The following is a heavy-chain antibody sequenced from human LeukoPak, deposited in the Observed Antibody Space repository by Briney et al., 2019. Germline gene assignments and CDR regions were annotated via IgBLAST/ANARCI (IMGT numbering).Heavy chain of an antibody. Sequence: GSLRLSCAASGFTFSSYWMSWVRQAPGKGLEWVSAISGSDTRTYYADSVKGRFTISRDNSKNTLYLQMNSLSAEDTAVYYCAKDRLVRGVTSCFDYWGQGTLVTVSS. CDR3: AKDRLVRGVTSCFDY. V-gene: IGHV3-23*01. J-gene: IGHJ4*02. CDR1: GFTFSSYW. CDR2: ISGSDTRT. D-gene: IGHD3-10*01.